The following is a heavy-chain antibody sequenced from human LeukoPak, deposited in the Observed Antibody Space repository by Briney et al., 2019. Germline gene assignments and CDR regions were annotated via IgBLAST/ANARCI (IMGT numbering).Heavy chain of an antibody. Sequence: SETLSLTCTVSGGSISSSSYYWSWIRQPAGKGLEWIGRIYTSGSTNYNPSLKSRVTISVDTSKNQFSLKLSSVTAADTAVYYCARAPGVYGDYVDYWGQGTLVTVSS. V-gene: IGHV4-61*02. CDR3: ARAPGVYGDYVDY. J-gene: IGHJ4*02. CDR1: GGSISSSSYY. CDR2: IYTSGST. D-gene: IGHD4-17*01.